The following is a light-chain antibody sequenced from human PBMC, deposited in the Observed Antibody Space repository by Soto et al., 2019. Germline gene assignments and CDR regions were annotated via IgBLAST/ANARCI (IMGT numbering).Light chain of an antibody. V-gene: IGLV2-14*01. J-gene: IGLJ2*01. CDR2: DVS. CDR1: SSDVGDYNY. Sequence: QSVLTQPASVSGSPGQSITISCTGTSSDVGDYNYVSWYQQHPGKAPNLMIYDVSNRPSGVSNRFSGSKSGNTASLTISGLQAEDEADYYCSSYTSGNTRVFGGGTKVTVL. CDR3: SSYTSGNTRV.